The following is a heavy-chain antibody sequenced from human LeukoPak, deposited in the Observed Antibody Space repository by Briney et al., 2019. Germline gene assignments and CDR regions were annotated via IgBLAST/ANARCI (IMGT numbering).Heavy chain of an antibody. J-gene: IGHJ2*01. D-gene: IGHD6-13*01. CDR3: YFDL. CDR1: GGSISSYY. Sequence: SETLSLTCTVSGGSISSYYWSWLRQPPGKGLEWIAYIYYTGSTNYNPSLKSRVTISVDTSKNTAVYYCARARIAAADKLYWYFDLWGRGTLVTVSS. CDR2: IYYTGST. V-gene: IGHV4-59*01.